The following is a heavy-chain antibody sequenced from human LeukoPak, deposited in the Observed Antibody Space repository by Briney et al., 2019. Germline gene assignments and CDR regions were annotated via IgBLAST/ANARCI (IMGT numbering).Heavy chain of an antibody. V-gene: IGHV4-59*01. Sequence: PSETLSLTCTVSGGSISSYYWGWIRQPPGKGLEWIGYIYYSGSTNYNPSLKSRVTISVDTSKNQFSLKLSSVTAADTAVYYCARAVRGSYYYYYGMDVWGQGTTVTVSS. D-gene: IGHD3-10*01. CDR2: IYYSGST. CDR3: ARAVRGSYYYYYGMDV. J-gene: IGHJ6*02. CDR1: GGSISSYY.